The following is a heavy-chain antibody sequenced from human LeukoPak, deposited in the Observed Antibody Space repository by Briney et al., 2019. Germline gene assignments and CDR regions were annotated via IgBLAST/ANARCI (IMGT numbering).Heavy chain of an antibody. CDR2: MSDSGGRT. D-gene: IGHD2-2*01. CDR3: AKLGRYQMPLDDY. J-gene: IGHJ4*02. CDR1: GITLSNYG. V-gene: IGHV3-23*01. Sequence: GGSLRLSCAVSGITLSNYGMSWVRQAPGKGLEWVAGMSDSGGRTNYADSVKGRFTISRDNPKNTLYLQMNSLRAEDTAVYYCAKLGRYQMPLDDYWGQGTLVTVSS.